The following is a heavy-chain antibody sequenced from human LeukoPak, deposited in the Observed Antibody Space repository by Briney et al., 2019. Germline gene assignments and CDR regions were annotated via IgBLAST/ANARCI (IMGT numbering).Heavy chain of an antibody. V-gene: IGHV3-74*01. J-gene: IGHJ4*02. CDR1: GFTFSSYW. D-gene: IGHD6-13*01. CDR3: AKGISPSSSWTFDY. CDR2: INSDGSST. Sequence: PGGSLRLSCAASGFTFSSYWMHWVRQAPGKGLVWVSRINSDGSSTSYADSVKGRFTISRDNSKNTLYLQMNSLRAEDTAIYYCAKGISPSSSWTFDYWGQGTLVTVSS.